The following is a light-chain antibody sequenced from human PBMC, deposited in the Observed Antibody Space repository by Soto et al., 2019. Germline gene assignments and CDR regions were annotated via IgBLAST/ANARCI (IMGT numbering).Light chain of an antibody. J-gene: IGLJ2*01. CDR1: SSNIGDNY. Sequence: QSVLTQPPSMSAAPGQRVTISCSGSSSNIGDNYVSWYQQLPGAAPKLLIYDNNKRPSGTPDRFSGSKSGTSAALGITGLQTGDEADYYCGTWDNTLSAVFFGGGTKLTVL. V-gene: IGLV1-51*01. CDR2: DNN. CDR3: GTWDNTLSAVF.